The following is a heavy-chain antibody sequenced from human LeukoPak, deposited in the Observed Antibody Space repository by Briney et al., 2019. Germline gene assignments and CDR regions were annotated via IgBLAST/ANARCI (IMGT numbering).Heavy chain of an antibody. CDR2: ITSDGSAT. J-gene: IGHJ4*02. D-gene: IGHD2-21*01. CDR1: GFTFSTYW. CDR3: ASGRHDCLH. Sequence: GGSLRLSCAVSGFTFSTYWMHWVPQGPGKGLAWVSRITSDGSATGYADSVKGRFTISRDNAKNTLYLQMTSLRVEDTAVYYCASGRHDCLHWGQGTLVTVSS. V-gene: IGHV3-74*01.